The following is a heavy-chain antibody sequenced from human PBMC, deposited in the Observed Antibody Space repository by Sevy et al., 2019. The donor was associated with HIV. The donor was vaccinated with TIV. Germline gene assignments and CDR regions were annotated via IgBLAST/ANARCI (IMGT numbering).Heavy chain of an antibody. J-gene: IGHJ4*02. D-gene: IGHD1-26*01. Sequence: WGSLRLSFAASGFSFSGYAIHWVRQAPGKGLEWVAVISFDGSNKYYADSVKGRFTISRDNSKNTLFLQMNSLRAEDTAVYYCAKEGAYSYTTYFDYWGQGTVVTVSS. CDR3: AKEGAYSYTTYFDY. CDR1: GFSFSGYA. V-gene: IGHV3-30*18. CDR2: ISFDGSNK.